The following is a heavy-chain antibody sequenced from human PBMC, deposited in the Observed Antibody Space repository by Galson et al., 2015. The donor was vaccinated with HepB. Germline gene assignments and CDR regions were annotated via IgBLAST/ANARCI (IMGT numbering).Heavy chain of an antibody. J-gene: IGHJ6*02. CDR2: IHHRGTT. V-gene: IGHV4-59*01. CDR1: GGSISSNY. Sequence: SETLSLTCTVSGGSISSNYWSWIRQPPGKGLEWIGYIHHRGTTNYNPSLKSRVTISVDKSKNQFSLKLSSVTAADTAVYYCAGDDIVVVPAAPTRYYYYGMDVWGQGTTVTVSS. CDR3: AGDDIVVVPAAPTRYYYYGMDV. D-gene: IGHD2-2*01.